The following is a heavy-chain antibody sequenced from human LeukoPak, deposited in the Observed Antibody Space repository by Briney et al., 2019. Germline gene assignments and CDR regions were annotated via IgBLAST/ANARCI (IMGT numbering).Heavy chain of an antibody. D-gene: IGHD3-22*01. CDR1: GYSFTSYW. CDR3: ARLYNYYYDSSGADY. J-gene: IGHJ4*02. CDR2: IYPGDSDT. V-gene: IGHV5-51*01. Sequence: GESLKISCKASGYSFTSYWIGWVRQMPGKGLEWMGIIYPGDSDTRYSPSFQGQVTISADKSISTAYLQWSSLKASDTAMYYCARLYNYYYDSSGADYWGQGTLVTVSS.